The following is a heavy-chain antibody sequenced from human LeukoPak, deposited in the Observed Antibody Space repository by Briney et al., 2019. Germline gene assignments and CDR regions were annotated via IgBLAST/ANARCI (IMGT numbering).Heavy chain of an antibody. CDR1: GGSISSSSYY. J-gene: IGHJ4*02. CDR3: ARPYGDYVVD. Sequence: PSETLSLTCTVSGGSISSSSYYWGWIRQPPGKGLEWIGSIYYSGSTYYNPSLKSRVTLSVDTSKNQFSLKLSSVTAADTAVYYCARPYGDYVVDWGQGTLVTVSS. D-gene: IGHD4-17*01. CDR2: IYYSGST. V-gene: IGHV4-39*01.